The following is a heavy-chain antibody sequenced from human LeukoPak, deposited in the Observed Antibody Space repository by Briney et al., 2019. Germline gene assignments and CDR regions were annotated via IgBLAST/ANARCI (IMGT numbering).Heavy chain of an antibody. CDR3: ARGRYCSSTRCYFDY. J-gene: IGHJ4*02. V-gene: IGHV3-7*04. D-gene: IGHD2-2*01. CDR1: GFTFSSYW. Sequence: PGGSLRLSSAASGFTFSSYWMTWVRQAPGKGLEWVANIKQNGGEKYYVDSVKGRFTISRDNAKNSLYLQMNSLRAEDTAVYYCARGRYCSSTRCYFDYWGQGTLVTVSS. CDR2: IKQNGGEK.